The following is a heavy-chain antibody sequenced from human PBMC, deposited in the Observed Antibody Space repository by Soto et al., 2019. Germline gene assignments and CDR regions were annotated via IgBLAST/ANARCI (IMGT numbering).Heavy chain of an antibody. CDR2: IYPGDSDT. Sequence: PGESLKISCKGSGYSFTSYWIGWVRQMPGKGLEWMGIIYPGDSDTRYSPSFQGQVTISADKSISTAYLQWSSLKASDTAMYYCARQITEGYGSGGTCSILDPFDYWGEGTLVTVSS. J-gene: IGHJ4*01. V-gene: IGHV5-51*01. D-gene: IGHD2-15*01. CDR1: GYSFTSYW. CDR3: ARQITEGYGSGGTCSILDPFDY.